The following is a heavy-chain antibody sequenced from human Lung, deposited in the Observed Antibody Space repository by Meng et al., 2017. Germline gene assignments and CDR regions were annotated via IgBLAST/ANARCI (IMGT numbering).Heavy chain of an antibody. CDR1: GGSYSNCF. CDR2: INHSCST. Sequence: RLQWAAGLLTLSWTLSRACVVSGGSYSNCFRHCIRKPLGKGLECNGKINHSCSTNYNRSLESRATISVDTSHNNLSLKLSSETAADSAVYDCSRGPTTMAYDFDYWGQGTLVTVSS. V-gene: IGHV4-34*05. J-gene: IGHJ4*02. CDR3: SRGPTTMAYDFDY. D-gene: IGHD4-11*01.